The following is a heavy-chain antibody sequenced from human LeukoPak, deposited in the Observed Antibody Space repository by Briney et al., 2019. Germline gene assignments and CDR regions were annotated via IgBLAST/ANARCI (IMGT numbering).Heavy chain of an antibody. J-gene: IGHJ4*02. V-gene: IGHV4-59*01. CDR2: IYYSGGT. CDR1: GGSINNYY. CDR3: ARVTEWNDFDY. D-gene: IGHD1-1*01. Sequence: SETLSLTCTVSGGSINNYYWSWIRQPPGKGLEWIGYIYYSGGTNYNPSLKSRVTISVDTSKNQFSLKLTSVTAADTAVYYCARVTEWNDFDYWGQGTLVTVSS.